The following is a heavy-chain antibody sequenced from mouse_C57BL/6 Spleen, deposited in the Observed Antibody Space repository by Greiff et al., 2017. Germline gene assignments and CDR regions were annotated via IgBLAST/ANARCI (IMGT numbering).Heavy chain of an antibody. J-gene: IGHJ4*01. CDR3: ARGVNYYAMDY. CDR1: GYTFTSYW. CDR2: IDPSDSYT. Sequence: QVQLQQPGAELVMPGASVKLSCKASGYTFTSYWMHWVKQRPGQGLEWIGEIDPSDSYTNYNQKFKGKSTLTLDKSSSTAYMQLSSLTSEDSAVYYCARGVNYYAMDYWGQGTSVTVSS. D-gene: IGHD2-1*01. V-gene: IGHV1-69*01.